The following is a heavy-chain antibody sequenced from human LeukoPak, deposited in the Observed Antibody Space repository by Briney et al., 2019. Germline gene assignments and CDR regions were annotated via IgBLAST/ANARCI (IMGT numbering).Heavy chain of an antibody. Sequence: SETLSLTCTVSGGSISSYYWSWIRQPPGKGLEWIGGIYCSGSTYYNASLKSRVTISVDTSKNQFSLKLSSVTAADKAVYYCWRGVRGYTIFGVTTAFDIWGQGTMVTVSS. D-gene: IGHD3-3*01. J-gene: IGHJ3*02. CDR3: WRGVRGYTIFGVTTAFDI. CDR2: IYCSGST. V-gene: IGHV4-59*12. CDR1: GGSISSYY.